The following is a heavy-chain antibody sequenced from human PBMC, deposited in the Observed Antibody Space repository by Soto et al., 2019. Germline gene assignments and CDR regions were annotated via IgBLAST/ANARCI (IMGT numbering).Heavy chain of an antibody. Sequence: ASVKVSCKASGYTFYSHSISWVRQAPGQGLEWMGWISAYNGNTNYAQKLQGRVTMTTDTSTSTAYMELRSLRSDDTAVYYCARSYTMIVVVPYYWGQGTLVTVSS. CDR3: ARSYTMIVVVPYY. J-gene: IGHJ4*02. CDR2: ISAYNGNT. CDR1: GYTFYSHS. V-gene: IGHV1-18*01. D-gene: IGHD3-22*01.